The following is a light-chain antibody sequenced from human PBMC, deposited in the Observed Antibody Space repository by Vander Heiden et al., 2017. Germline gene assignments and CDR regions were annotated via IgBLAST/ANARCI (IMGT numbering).Light chain of an antibody. CDR2: WAS. J-gene: IGKJ2*01. Sequence: DIVMTQSPDSLPVSLGERATINCKSSQSVLYGSSNKNYLAWYQQKLGQPPKMLISWASTRQSGVPDRFTGSGSGTDFTLTISSLQAEDVAVYFCHQYVRTPYTFGQGTKLEIK. V-gene: IGKV4-1*01. CDR3: HQYVRTPYT. CDR1: QSVLYGSSNKNY.